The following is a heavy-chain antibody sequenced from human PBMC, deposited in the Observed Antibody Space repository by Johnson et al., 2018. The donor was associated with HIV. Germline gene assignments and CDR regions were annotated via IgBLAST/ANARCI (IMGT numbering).Heavy chain of an antibody. CDR2: INWNGGST. V-gene: IGHV3-20*04. J-gene: IGHJ3*02. D-gene: IGHD3-22*01. CDR1: GFIFDDYG. CDR3: ARGVRDSSGYPFAFDI. Sequence: VQLVESGGGVERPGGSLRLSCVGSGFIFDDYGMSWVRQAPGKGLEWVSGINWNGGSTGYADSVKGRFTISRDNANNSLYLQMNSLRAEDTALYYCARGVRDSSGYPFAFDIWGQGTMVSVSS.